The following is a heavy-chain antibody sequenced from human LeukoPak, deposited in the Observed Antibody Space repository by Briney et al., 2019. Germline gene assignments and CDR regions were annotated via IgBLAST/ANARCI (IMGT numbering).Heavy chain of an antibody. Sequence: GASVKVSCKASGYTFSCYYMHWVRQAPGQGLEWMGWINPDSGGTNYGQNFQGRVTMTRDTAINTAYMELSRLRSDDTAVYYCARERFYSSGSKSNRVDYWGQGTLVTVSS. V-gene: IGHV1-2*02. D-gene: IGHD6-19*01. J-gene: IGHJ4*02. CDR3: ARERFYSSGSKSNRVDY. CDR2: INPDSGGT. CDR1: GYTFSCYY.